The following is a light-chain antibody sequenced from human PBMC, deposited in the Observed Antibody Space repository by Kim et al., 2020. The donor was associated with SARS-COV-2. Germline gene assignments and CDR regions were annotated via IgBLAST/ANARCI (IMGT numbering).Light chain of an antibody. CDR1: NYNIGSNT. V-gene: IGLV1-44*01. CDR3: ATWDDSFDGPV. J-gene: IGLJ3*02. CDR2: DNN. Sequence: GQRVTISCSGRNYNIGSNTVNWYQHLPGTAPQLLIYDNNQRTSGGPDRFSGSKSGTSASLAISGLQSEDDADYYCATWDDSFDGPVFGGGTQLTVL.